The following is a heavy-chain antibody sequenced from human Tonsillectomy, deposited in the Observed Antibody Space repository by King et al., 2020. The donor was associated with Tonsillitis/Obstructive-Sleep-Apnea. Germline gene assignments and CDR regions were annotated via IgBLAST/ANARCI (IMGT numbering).Heavy chain of an antibody. CDR3: AGDYGGLARKSDYMDV. CDR2: IYYSGST. Sequence: QVQLQESGPGLVKPSQTLSLTCTVSGGSISSGGYYWSWVRQHPGTGLEWIGYIYYSGSTYYNPSLKSRVTISVDTSKNPFSLRLSSVTAADTAVYYCAGDYGGLARKSDYMDVWGKGTTVTVSS. J-gene: IGHJ6*03. D-gene: IGHD3-10*01. CDR1: GGSISSGGYY. V-gene: IGHV4-31*03.